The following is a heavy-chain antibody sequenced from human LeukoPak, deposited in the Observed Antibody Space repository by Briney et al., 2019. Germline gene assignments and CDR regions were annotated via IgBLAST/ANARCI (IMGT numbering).Heavy chain of an antibody. CDR2: IYYSGST. Sequence: PSETLSLTCTVSGGSISSYYWSWIRQPPGKGLEWIGYIYYSGSTNYNPSLKSRVTISVDRSKNQFSLKLSSVTAADTAVYYCARFGGYYFSFDYWGQGTLVTVSS. V-gene: IGHV4-59*12. J-gene: IGHJ4*02. D-gene: IGHD3-22*01. CDR1: GGSISSYY. CDR3: ARFGGYYFSFDY.